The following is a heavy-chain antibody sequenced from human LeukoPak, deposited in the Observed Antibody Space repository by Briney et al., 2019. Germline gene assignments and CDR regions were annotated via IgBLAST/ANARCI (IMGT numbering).Heavy chain of an antibody. CDR3: ARALGDYGDYDF. CDR1: GYTFTTYG. J-gene: IGHJ4*02. CDR2: ISTKNGNT. D-gene: IGHD4-17*01. V-gene: IGHV1-18*01. Sequence: ASVKVSCKASGYTFTTYGISWVRQAPGQGLEYMGWISTKNGNTNYAQKLQGRVTVTTDTSTSTAYMELRSLSSDDTAVYYCARALGDYGDYDFWGQGTLVTVSS.